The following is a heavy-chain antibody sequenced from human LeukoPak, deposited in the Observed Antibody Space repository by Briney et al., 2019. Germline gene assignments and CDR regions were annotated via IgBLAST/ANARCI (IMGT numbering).Heavy chain of an antibody. CDR1: GGSFSGYY. CDR3: ARKVGITIFGQRPLYYYYYMDV. D-gene: IGHD3-3*01. V-gene: IGHV4-34*01. J-gene: IGHJ6*03. CDR2: INHSRST. Sequence: SETLSLTCAVYGGSFSGYYWSWIRQPPGKGLEWIGEINHSRSTNYNPSLKSRVTISVDTSKNQFSLKLSSVTAADTAVYYCARKVGITIFGQRPLYYYYYMDVWGKGTTVTVSS.